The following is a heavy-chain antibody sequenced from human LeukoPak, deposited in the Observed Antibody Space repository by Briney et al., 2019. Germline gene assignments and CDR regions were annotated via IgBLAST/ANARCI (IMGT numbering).Heavy chain of an antibody. J-gene: IGHJ3*02. Sequence: GGSLRLSCAVSGFTFDDYAMHWVRQVPGKGLEWVSGINWNSDSIGYADSVKGRFTTSRDNAKNSLYLQMNSLGAEDTAVYHCARDRDVDYGNDGFDIWGQGTTVTVSS. V-gene: IGHV3-9*01. D-gene: IGHD4/OR15-4a*01. CDR1: GFTFDDYA. CDR2: INWNSDSI. CDR3: ARDRDVDYGNDGFDI.